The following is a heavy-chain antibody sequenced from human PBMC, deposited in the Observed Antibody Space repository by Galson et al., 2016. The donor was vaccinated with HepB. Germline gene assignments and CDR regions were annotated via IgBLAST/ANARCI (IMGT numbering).Heavy chain of an antibody. Sequence: CAISGDSVSSRSAAWDWIRQSPLRGLEWLGRTYYRSKWYNDYAESVKSRITINPDTSRNQLSLQLNSVTPEDTGVYYCARIRRGGPFDMWGQGTMVTVSS. CDR1: GDSVSSRSAA. J-gene: IGHJ3*02. CDR2: TYYRSKWYN. V-gene: IGHV6-1*01. D-gene: IGHD3-10*01. CDR3: ARIRRGGPFDM.